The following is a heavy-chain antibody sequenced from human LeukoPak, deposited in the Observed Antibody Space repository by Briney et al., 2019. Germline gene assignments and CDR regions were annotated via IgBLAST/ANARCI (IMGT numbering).Heavy chain of an antibody. D-gene: IGHD3-10*01. CDR2: MNPNSGNT. CDR3: ARDYYGSKSSSFDP. J-gene: IGHJ5*02. V-gene: IGHV1-8*02. Sequence: ASVKVSCKPSGYTFTDFYIHWVRQATGQGLEWLGWMNPNSGNTGYAQNFQGRVTMTRDTSIDTAYMKLTSLRYEDTAVYYCARDYYGSKSSSFDPWGQGTLVTVSS. CDR1: GYTFTDFY.